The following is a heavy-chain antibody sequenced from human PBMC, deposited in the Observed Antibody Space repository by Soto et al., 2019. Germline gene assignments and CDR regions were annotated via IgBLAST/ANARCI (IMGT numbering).Heavy chain of an antibody. CDR2: IWYDGSNK. CDR1: GFTFSSYG. Sequence: QVQLVESGGGVVQPGRSLRLSCAASGFTFSSYGMHWVRQAPGKGLEWVAVIWYDGSNKYYADSVKGRFTISRVNSKNTLYLQMNSLRAEDTAVYYCARDQYDSSGYEGGFFDYWGQGTLVTVSS. CDR3: ARDQYDSSGYEGGFFDY. J-gene: IGHJ4*02. V-gene: IGHV3-33*01. D-gene: IGHD3-22*01.